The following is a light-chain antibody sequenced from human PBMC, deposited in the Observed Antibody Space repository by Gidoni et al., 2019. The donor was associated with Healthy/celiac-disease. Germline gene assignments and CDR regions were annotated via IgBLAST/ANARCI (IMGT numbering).Light chain of an antibody. V-gene: IGLV2-14*01. CDR1: SSDVGGYNY. CDR3: SSYTSRSFVV. J-gene: IGLJ2*01. CDR2: EVS. Sequence: QSALPQPASVSGSPGQSITISCTGTSSDVGGYNYVSWYQQHPGKAPKLMIYEVSNRPSGVSNRFSGSKSGNTASLTISGLQAEDEADYYCSSYTSRSFVVFGGGTKLTVL.